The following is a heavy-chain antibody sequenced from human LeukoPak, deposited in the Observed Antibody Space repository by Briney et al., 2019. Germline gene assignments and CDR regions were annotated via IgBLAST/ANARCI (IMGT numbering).Heavy chain of an antibody. D-gene: IGHD3-9*01. Sequence: GGSLRLSCAASGFTVSSNYMSWVRQAPGKGLEWVSVIYSGGSTYYADSVKGRFTIFRDNSKNTLYLQMNSLRAEDTAVYYCARVDILTGYSTDYWGQGTLVTVSS. CDR1: GFTVSSNY. CDR2: IYSGGST. CDR3: ARVDILTGYSTDY. V-gene: IGHV3-53*01. J-gene: IGHJ4*02.